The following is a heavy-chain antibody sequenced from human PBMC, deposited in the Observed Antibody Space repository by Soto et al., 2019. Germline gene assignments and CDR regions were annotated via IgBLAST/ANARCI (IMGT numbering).Heavy chain of an antibody. CDR1: GGTFSSYA. CDR2: IIPIFGTA. D-gene: IGHD6-13*01. CDR3: ARPETTIAAAGLIYYYGMDV. V-gene: IGHV1-69*06. Sequence: SVKVSCKASGGTFSSYAISWVRQAPGQGLEWMGGIIPIFGTANYAQKFQGRVTITADKSTSTAYMELSSLRSEDTAVYYCARPETTIAAAGLIYYYGMDVWGQGTTVTV. J-gene: IGHJ6*02.